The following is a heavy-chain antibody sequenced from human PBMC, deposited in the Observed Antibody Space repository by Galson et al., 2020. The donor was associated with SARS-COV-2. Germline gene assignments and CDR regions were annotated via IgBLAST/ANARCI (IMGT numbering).Heavy chain of an antibody. D-gene: IGHD6-19*01. CDR3: SREGWQGGY. V-gene: IGHV3-7*01. CDR1: GFTFNDFW. Sequence: GGSLRLSCEVSGFTFNDFWMSWFRQAPGKGLEWVANIKGDGSETNYADFVKGRFSISRDNAANSLYLQMNSLRVEDSAVYYCSREGWQGGYWGQGTPVTVSS. J-gene: IGHJ4*02. CDR2: IKGDGSET.